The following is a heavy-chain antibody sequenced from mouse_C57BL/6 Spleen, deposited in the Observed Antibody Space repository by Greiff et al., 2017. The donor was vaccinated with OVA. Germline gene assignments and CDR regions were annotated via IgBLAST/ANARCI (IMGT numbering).Heavy chain of an antibody. CDR2: ISSGGDYI. V-gene: IGHV5-9-1*02. CDR3: TRDKNYDAAHYYAMDY. CDR1: GFTFSSYA. Sequence: EVKLMESGEGLVKPGGSLKLSCAASGFTFSSYAMSWVRQTPEKRLEWVAYISSGGDYIYYADTVKGRFTISIDNARNTLYLQMSSLKSEDTSMYYGTRDKNYDAAHYYAMDYWGQGTSVTVSS. J-gene: IGHJ4*01. D-gene: IGHD2-4*01.